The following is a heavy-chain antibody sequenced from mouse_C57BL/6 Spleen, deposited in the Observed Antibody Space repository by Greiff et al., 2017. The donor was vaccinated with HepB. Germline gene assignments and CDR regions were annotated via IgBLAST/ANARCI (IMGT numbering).Heavy chain of an antibody. CDR3: ARDLGRDWYFDV. V-gene: IGHV5-4*01. CDR1: GFTFSSYA. CDR2: ISDGGSYT. J-gene: IGHJ1*03. Sequence: DVKLVESGGGLVKPGGSLKLSCAASGFTFSSYAMSWVRQTPEKRLEWVATISDGGSYTYYPDNVKGRFTISRDNAKNNLYLQMSHLKSEDTAMYYCARDLGRDWYFDVWGTGTTVTVSS. D-gene: IGHD4-1*01.